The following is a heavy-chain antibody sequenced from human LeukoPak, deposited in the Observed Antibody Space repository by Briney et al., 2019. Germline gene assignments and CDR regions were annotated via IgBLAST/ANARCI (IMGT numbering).Heavy chain of an antibody. CDR1: GYTFTSYG. Sequence: ASVNVSCKASGYTFTSYGISWVRQAPGQGLKWMGWISAYNDNTNYAQKLQGRVTMTTDTSTSTAYMELRSLRSDDTAVYYCAREKLAVAGPYYFDYWGQGTLVTVSS. J-gene: IGHJ4*02. CDR3: AREKLAVAGPYYFDY. CDR2: ISAYNDNT. D-gene: IGHD6-19*01. V-gene: IGHV1-18*01.